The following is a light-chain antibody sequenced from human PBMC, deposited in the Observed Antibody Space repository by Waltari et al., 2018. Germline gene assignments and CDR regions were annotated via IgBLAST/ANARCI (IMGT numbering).Light chain of an antibody. CDR2: KAS. CDR1: QSISSW. V-gene: IGKV1-5*03. Sequence: DIQMTQSPSTLSASVGDTVTLTCRASQSISSWLAWYQQKPGKAPKLLIYKASSLESGVPSRFSGSGSGTEFTLTISSLQPDDFATYYCQQYNSYLYTFGQGTKLEIK. CDR3: QQYNSYLYT. J-gene: IGKJ2*01.